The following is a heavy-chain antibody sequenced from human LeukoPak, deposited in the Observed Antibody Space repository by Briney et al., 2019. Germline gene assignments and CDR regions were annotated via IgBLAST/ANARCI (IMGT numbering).Heavy chain of an antibody. V-gene: IGHV1-8*01. CDR2: MNPNSGNT. J-gene: IGHJ6*02. CDR3: ARSDRTGLRFLEWLFDYYYYGMDV. D-gene: IGHD3-3*01. CDR1: GYTFTSYD. Sequence: ASVKVSCKASGYTFTSYDINWVRQATGQGLEWMGWMNPNSGNTGYAQKFQGRVTMTRNTSISTAYMGLSSLRSEDTAVYYCARSDRTGLRFLEWLFDYYYYGMDVWGQGTTVTVSS.